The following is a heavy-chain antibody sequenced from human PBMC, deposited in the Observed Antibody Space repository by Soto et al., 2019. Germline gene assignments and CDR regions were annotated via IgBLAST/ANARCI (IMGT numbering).Heavy chain of an antibody. CDR3: ARAPYGNYDYYYGMDV. CDR2: IWYAGSTK. V-gene: IGHV3-33*01. Sequence: QEHLVESGGGVVQPGRSLRLSCAASGFTFGSYGMNWVRQAPGKGLEWVAVIWYAGSTKYYADSVRGRFTIPRDNSENTVLLEMNSLRGEDTAVYYCARAPYGNYDYYYGMDVWGQGTPVAVSS. J-gene: IGHJ6*02. D-gene: IGHD3-10*01. CDR1: GFTFGSYG.